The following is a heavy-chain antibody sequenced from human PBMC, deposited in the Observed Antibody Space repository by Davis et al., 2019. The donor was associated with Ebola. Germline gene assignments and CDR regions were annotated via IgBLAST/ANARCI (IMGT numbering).Heavy chain of an antibody. J-gene: IGHJ4*02. CDR3: AKYSSGWYTDY. CDR1: GFPFSSYA. CDR2: ISGRGVST. V-gene: IGHV3-23*01. D-gene: IGHD6-19*01. Sequence: GGSLRLSCPASGFPFSSYALSWVRQAPGKGLEWVSAISGRGVSTYYADSVKGRFTISRDNSKNTLYLQMNSLRAEDTAVYYCAKYSSGWYTDYWGQGTVVTVSS.